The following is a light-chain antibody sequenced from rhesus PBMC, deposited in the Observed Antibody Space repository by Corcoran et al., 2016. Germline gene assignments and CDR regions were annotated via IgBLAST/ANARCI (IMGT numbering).Light chain of an antibody. J-gene: IGKJ4*01. CDR2: DES. Sequence: DIQLTQSPSSLSASVGDRFTITCRASQGISSYLAWYQQKPGKAPKLLIYDESNLQSGVPSRFSGSGRGTDVTLTISSLQPEDFGVYYCQQRNSYPLTFGGGTKVEIK. CDR3: QQRNSYPLT. CDR1: QGISSY. V-gene: IGKV1-38*01.